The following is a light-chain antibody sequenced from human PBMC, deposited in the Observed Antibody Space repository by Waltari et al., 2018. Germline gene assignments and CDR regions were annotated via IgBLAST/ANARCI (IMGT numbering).Light chain of an antibody. CDR3: CSYAGSYV. V-gene: IGLV2-11*01. CDR2: DVS. Sequence: QSALTQPRSVSGSPGQSVTISCTGTSSDVGGYNYVSWYQQHPGKAPKLMIYDVSKRPSGGPDRFSGSKAGNTASLTISGLQAEDEGDYYCCSYAGSYVFGTGTKVTVL. J-gene: IGLJ1*01. CDR1: SSDVGGYNY.